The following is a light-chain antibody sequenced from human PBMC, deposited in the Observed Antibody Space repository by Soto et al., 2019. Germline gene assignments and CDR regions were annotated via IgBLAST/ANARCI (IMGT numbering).Light chain of an antibody. CDR2: DVS. J-gene: IGLJ1*01. CDR1: SSDVGGYNY. Sequence: QSALTQPASVSGSPGQSITISCTGTSSDVGGYNYVSWYQQHPGKAPKLMIYDVSNRPSGVSNRFSGSKSGNTASLTISGLQAEDEADYYCSSYTSSTLYVFGTRTXVTVL. CDR3: SSYTSSTLYV. V-gene: IGLV2-14*01.